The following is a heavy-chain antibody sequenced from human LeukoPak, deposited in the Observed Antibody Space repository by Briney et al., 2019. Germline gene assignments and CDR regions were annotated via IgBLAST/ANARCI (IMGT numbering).Heavy chain of an antibody. V-gene: IGHV4-59*01. Sequence: SETLSLTCTDSGGSISSYYWSWIRQPPGEGLEWIGYISNGGSTNYNPSLKSRVTISVDTSKNQLSLKLSSVTAADTAVYHCVRLQPNTGEWALDIWGQGTMVSVSS. CDR3: VRLQPNTGEWALDI. CDR1: GGSISSYY. CDR2: ISNGGST. D-gene: IGHD1-1*01. J-gene: IGHJ3*02.